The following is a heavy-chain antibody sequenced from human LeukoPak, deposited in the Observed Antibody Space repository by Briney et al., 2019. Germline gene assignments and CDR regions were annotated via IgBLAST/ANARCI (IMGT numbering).Heavy chain of an antibody. Sequence: GGSLRLSCAASGFPFSSHGMSWVRQAPGKGLEWVSGIIGGGGSTYYADSVKGRFTISGDNSRNTLFLQMNSLRAEDTAVYYCAKASAMIVVVSKHFDYWGQGTLVTVSS. J-gene: IGHJ4*02. CDR2: IIGGGGST. D-gene: IGHD3-22*01. V-gene: IGHV3-23*01. CDR1: GFPFSSHG. CDR3: AKASAMIVVVSKHFDY.